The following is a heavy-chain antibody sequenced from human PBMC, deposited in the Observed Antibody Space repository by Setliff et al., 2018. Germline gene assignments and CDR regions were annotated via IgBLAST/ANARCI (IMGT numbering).Heavy chain of an antibody. CDR1: GGSISSSSYY. CDR2: IYYSGST. D-gene: IGHD3-10*01. Sequence: PSETLSLTCTVSGGSISSSSYYWGWIRQPPGKGLEWIGSIYYSGSTYYNPSLKSRVTISVDMSKNQFSLKLSSVTAADTALYYCARVRSYGSGNYYYYYYDMDVWGQGTTVTVSS. J-gene: IGHJ6*02. V-gene: IGHV4-39*07. CDR3: ARVRSYGSGNYYYYYYDMDV.